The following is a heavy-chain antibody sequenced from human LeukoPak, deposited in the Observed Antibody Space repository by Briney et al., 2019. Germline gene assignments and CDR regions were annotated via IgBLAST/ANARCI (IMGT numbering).Heavy chain of an antibody. CDR3: ARGSITMVRGVIGRY. CDR1: GYTFTGYY. Sequence: ASVKVSCKASGYTFTGYYMHWVPQAPGQGLEWMGWINPNSGGTNYAQKFQGRVTMTRDTSISTAYMELSRLRSDDTAVYYCARGSITMVRGVIGRYWGQGTLVTVSS. D-gene: IGHD3-10*01. CDR2: INPNSGGT. J-gene: IGHJ4*02. V-gene: IGHV1-2*02.